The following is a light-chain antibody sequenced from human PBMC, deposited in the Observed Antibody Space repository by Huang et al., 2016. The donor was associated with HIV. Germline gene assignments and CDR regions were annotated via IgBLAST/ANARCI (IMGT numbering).Light chain of an antibody. J-gene: IGKJ4*01. CDR1: HDIKNH. V-gene: IGKV1-33*01. CDR3: QQYDNFFMT. Sequence: DIRMTQSPSSLSASVGDRVTITCQASHDIKNHLNWYQQKSGKAPKLLIYDASNLETGVPSRFSGTGSGTDFSLTISNLQPEDIGTYFCQQYDNFFMTFGGGTKVDLK. CDR2: DAS.